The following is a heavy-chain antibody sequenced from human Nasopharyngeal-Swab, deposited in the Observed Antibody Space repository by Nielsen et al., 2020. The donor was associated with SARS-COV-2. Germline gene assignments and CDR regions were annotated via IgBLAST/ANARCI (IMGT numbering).Heavy chain of an antibody. D-gene: IGHD3-22*01. V-gene: IGHV3-7*01. Sequence: LSLTFSASGFTFSSYWMSWVRPAPGKGPEWVANIKQDGSEKYYVDSVKGRFTISRDNAKNSLYLQMNSLRAEDTAVYYCSREVVTMILVTHYYYGMDVWGQGTTVTVSS. CDR2: IKQDGSEK. CDR3: SREVVTMILVTHYYYGMDV. J-gene: IGHJ6*02. CDR1: GFTFSSYW.